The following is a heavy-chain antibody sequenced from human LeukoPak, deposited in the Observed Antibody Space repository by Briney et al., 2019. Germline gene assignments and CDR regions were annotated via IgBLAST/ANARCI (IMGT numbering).Heavy chain of an antibody. Sequence: SVKVSCKASGGTFSSYAISWVRQAPGQGLEWMGGIIPIFGTANYAQKFQGRVTITADESTSTAYMELSSLRSEDTAVYYCAREFRYFDSAPANDYWGQGTLVTVSS. CDR3: AREFRYFDSAPANDY. J-gene: IGHJ4*02. D-gene: IGHD3-9*01. CDR1: GGTFSSYA. V-gene: IGHV1-69*13. CDR2: IIPIFGTA.